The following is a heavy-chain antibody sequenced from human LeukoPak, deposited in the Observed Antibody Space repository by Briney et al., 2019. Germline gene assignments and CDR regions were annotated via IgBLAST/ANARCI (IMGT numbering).Heavy chain of an antibody. CDR1: EFILNRSW. D-gene: IGHD7-27*01. J-gene: IGHJ4*02. CDR3: ASWASVNY. Sequence: GGSLRLSWAASEFILNRSWLNWVRQAPGKGLEGVANMDPSGSHKRYVDSVKGRFTISKDNPGPSLDLDMYGLRAEDTAIYYGASWASVNYWGQGTLVTVSS. V-gene: IGHV3-7*01. CDR2: MDPSGSHK.